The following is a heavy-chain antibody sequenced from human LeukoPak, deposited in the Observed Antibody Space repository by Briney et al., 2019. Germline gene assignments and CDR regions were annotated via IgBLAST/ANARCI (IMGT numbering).Heavy chain of an antibody. Sequence: QPGGSLRLSCTASGFTFTSHWMHWVRHVPGKGLEWVSYISSSGSTIYYADSVKGRFTISRDNAKNSLYLQMNSLRAEDTAVYYCATLWFGELLWPGWGQGTLVTVSS. CDR2: ISSSGSTI. CDR3: ATLWFGELLWPG. CDR1: GFTFTSHW. D-gene: IGHD3-10*01. J-gene: IGHJ4*02. V-gene: IGHV3-48*04.